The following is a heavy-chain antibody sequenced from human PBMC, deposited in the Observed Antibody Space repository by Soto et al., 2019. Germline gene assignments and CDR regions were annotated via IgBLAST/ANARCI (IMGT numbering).Heavy chain of an antibody. Sequence: SETLSLTCTVSGGSISSSSYYWGWVRQPPGKGLEWIGSIYYSGSTYYNPSLKSRVTISVDTSNNQFSLKLSSVTAADTAVYYCASHFRLVTIFGVVGPATTPFDYWGQGTLVTVSS. J-gene: IGHJ4*02. CDR1: GGSISSSSYY. CDR3: ASHFRLVTIFGVVGPATTPFDY. CDR2: IYYSGST. D-gene: IGHD3-3*01. V-gene: IGHV4-39*01.